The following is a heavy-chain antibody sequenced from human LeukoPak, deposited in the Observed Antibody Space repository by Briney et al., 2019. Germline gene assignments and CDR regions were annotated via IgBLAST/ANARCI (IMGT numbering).Heavy chain of an antibody. J-gene: IGHJ5*02. D-gene: IGHD5-12*01. V-gene: IGHV3-23*01. CDR3: AKETYGGYVKWFDP. CDR2: ISGSGGST. Sequence: PGGPLRLSCAASGFTFSSYGMSWVRQAPGKGLEGVSAISGSGGSTYYADSVKGRFTISRDNSKNPLYLQMNSLRAEDTAVYYCAKETYGGYVKWFDPWGQGTLVTVSS. CDR1: GFTFSSYG.